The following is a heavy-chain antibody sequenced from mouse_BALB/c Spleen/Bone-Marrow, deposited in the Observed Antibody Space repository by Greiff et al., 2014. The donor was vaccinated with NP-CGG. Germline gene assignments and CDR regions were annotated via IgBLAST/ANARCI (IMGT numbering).Heavy chain of an antibody. J-gene: IGHJ3*01. Sequence: LVESGAELVRPGASVTLSCKASGYTFTDYEMHWLKRTPVHGLEWIGAIDPETGGTAYNQKFKGRATLTTDKSSSTAYMELRSLTSEDSAVYYCTRLDSSGYGAYWGQGTLVTVSA. CDR3: TRLDSSGYGAY. D-gene: IGHD3-2*01. CDR1: GYTFTDYE. V-gene: IGHV1-15*01. CDR2: IDPETGGT.